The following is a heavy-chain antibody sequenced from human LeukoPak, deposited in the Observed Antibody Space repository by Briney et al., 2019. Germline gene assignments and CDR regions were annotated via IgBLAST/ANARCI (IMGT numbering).Heavy chain of an antibody. Sequence: TGGSLRLSFAASGFTFSSYGMHWVRQAPGKGLEWVAVISYDGSNKYYVDSVKGRFTISRDNAKNSLYLQMNSLRAEDTAVYYCARDEVGAPPDYWGQGTLVTVSS. CDR2: ISYDGSNK. CDR1: GFTFSSYG. J-gene: IGHJ4*02. V-gene: IGHV3-30*03. CDR3: ARDEVGAPPDY. D-gene: IGHD1-26*01.